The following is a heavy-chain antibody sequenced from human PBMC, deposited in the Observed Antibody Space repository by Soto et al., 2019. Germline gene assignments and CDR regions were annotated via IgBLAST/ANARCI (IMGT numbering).Heavy chain of an antibody. D-gene: IGHD1-1*01. Sequence: PSETLSLTINVSGAPISCYYWSWIRKSAGKGLEWIGRIYATGTTYYNPSLKSRVMMSVDTSKNQFSLKLRSVTAADTAVYYCVRDGKKTLRDWFDPWGQGISVTVSS. CDR2: IYATGTT. J-gene: IGHJ5*02. CDR1: GAPISCYY. V-gene: IGHV4-4*07. CDR3: VRDGKKTLRDWFDP.